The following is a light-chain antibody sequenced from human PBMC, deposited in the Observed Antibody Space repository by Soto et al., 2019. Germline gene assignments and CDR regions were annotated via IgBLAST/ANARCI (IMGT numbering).Light chain of an antibody. CDR1: SSDIGGYNY. Sequence: QSALTQPASVSGSPGQSITISCTGTSSDIGGYNYVSWYQHHPGKAPKVMIYEVSNRPSGVSNRFSGSKSGNTASLTISGLQAEDEADYYCSSYTGSSTYVFGTGTKLTVL. CDR2: EVS. J-gene: IGLJ1*01. V-gene: IGLV2-14*01. CDR3: SSYTGSSTYV.